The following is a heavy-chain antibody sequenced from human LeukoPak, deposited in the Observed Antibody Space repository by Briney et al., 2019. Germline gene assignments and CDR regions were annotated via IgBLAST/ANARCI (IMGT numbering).Heavy chain of an antibody. CDR2: GST. J-gene: IGHJ6*02. V-gene: IGHV4-39*07. D-gene: IGHD3-3*01. CDR1: GASVITDDYY. CDR3: ARVFGYYQEAMDV. Sequence: NPSETLSLTCIVSGASVITDDYYWGWVRQPPGKGLEWLGSTYRIPPLKSRVTISVDTSRNQFSLRLRSVTAADTALYFCARVFGYYQEAMDVWGQGTTVTVSS.